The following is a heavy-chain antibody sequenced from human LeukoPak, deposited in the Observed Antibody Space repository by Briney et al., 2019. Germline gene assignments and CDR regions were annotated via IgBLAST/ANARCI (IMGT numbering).Heavy chain of an antibody. CDR3: ARDPYDSSWGLCYFDY. Sequence: GGSLRLSCAASGFTFSSYCMSWVRQAPGKGLEWVANIKQDGSDKYYVDSVKGRFTISRDNAKNSLYLQMNSLRAEDTAVYYCARDPYDSSWGLCYFDYWGQGTLVTASS. CDR1: GFTFSSYC. J-gene: IGHJ4*02. CDR2: IKQDGSDK. V-gene: IGHV3-7*04. D-gene: IGHD3-22*01.